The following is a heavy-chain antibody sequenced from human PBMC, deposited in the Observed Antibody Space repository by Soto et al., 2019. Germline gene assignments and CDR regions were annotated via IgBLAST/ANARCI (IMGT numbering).Heavy chain of an antibody. CDR1: GFTFDDYA. J-gene: IGHJ4*02. D-gene: IGHD6-19*01. V-gene: IGHV3-9*01. Sequence: DVQLVESGGGLIQPGRSLRLSCAAAGFTFDDYAMHWVRQAQWKGLEWVAGISWNGGTIGYADSVKGRFTISRDNAMNSMHLQIHSLTTEDTAFYYCAKADFGAVGGTRTKLDDWGQGTLVTVSS. CDR2: ISWNGGTI. CDR3: AKADFGAVGGTRTKLDD.